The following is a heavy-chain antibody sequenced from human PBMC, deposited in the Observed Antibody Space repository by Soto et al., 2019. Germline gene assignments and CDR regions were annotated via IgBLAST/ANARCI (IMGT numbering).Heavy chain of an antibody. V-gene: IGHV1-18*01. CDR2: ISAYNGNP. CDR3: AREADTAMVP. Sequence: ASVQVSCKASGYTFTSYGIIWVRQAPGQGLEWMGWISAYNGNPSYAPKLQGRVTMATDTSTSTAYMELRSLRSDDTAVYYCAREADTAMVPWGQGTLVTVSS. D-gene: IGHD5-18*01. CDR1: GYTFTSYG. J-gene: IGHJ5*02.